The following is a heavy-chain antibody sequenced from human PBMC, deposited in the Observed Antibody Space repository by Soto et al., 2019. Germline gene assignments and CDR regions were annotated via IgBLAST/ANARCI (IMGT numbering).Heavy chain of an antibody. D-gene: IGHD6-13*01. CDR2: IHSDVTT. Sequence: EMQLVESGGGWIQPGESLRLSCAASGFSVSSNYMNWVRQAPGKGLEWISVIHSDVTTYFSDSVKGRFIISRDNSKNMLYLQMNILRAEDTAIYYCARELSGSWYNWFDPWGQGTLVNVSA. V-gene: IGHV3-53*01. CDR1: GFSVSSNY. CDR3: ARELSGSWYNWFDP. J-gene: IGHJ5*02.